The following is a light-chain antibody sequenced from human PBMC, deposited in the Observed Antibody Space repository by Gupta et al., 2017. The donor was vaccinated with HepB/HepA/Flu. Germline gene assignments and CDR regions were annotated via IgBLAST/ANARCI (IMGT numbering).Light chain of an antibody. J-gene: IGLJ3*02. CDR2: DNS. V-gene: IGLV1-40*01. Sequence: SVLTQPSSVSGALGQRVNIFCTGCSATLGAGYDVHWYQQISVTAPKVVIYDNSNRPSGVPDLFSGSKSGTSASLIITGLQAEDEAEYYCQSYDSSMSALFGCGTKLTVL. CDR1: SATLGAGYD. CDR3: QSYDSSMSAL.